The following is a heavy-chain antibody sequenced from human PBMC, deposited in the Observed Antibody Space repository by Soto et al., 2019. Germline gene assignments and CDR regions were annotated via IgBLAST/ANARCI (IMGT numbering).Heavy chain of an antibody. CDR1: GFTFTSCW. Sequence: EVQLVESGGGLVQPGGSLRLSCAASGFTFTSCWMHWVRQAPGKGLVWVSRINSDGSSATYADSVKGRFTISRDNAKNTLYLQMNSLRPEDTAVYYCARVQTCSSTSCYSVVDYWGQGTLVNVSS. J-gene: IGHJ4*02. CDR2: INSDGSSA. CDR3: ARVQTCSSTSCYSVVDY. D-gene: IGHD2-2*01. V-gene: IGHV3-74*03.